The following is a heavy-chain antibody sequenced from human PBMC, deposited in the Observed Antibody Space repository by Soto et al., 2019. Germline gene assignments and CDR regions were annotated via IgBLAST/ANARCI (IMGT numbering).Heavy chain of an antibody. CDR3: LGDSMHPGSLHYGMDV. D-gene: IGHD3-10*01. CDR2: IIPIFGTA. CDR1: GGTFSSYA. V-gene: IGHV1-69*13. J-gene: IGHJ6*02. Sequence: SVKVSCKASGGTFSSYAISWVRQAPGQGLEWMGGIIPIFGTANYARKFQGRVTITADESTSTAYMELSSLRSEDTAVYYCLGDSMHPGSLHYGMDVLCQGTTLTVSS.